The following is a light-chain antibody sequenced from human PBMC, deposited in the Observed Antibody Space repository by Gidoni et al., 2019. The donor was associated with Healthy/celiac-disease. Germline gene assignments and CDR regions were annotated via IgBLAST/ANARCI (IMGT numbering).Light chain of an antibody. CDR1: SSNIGAGYD. V-gene: IGLV1-40*01. Sequence: QSVLTQPPSVSRSPGPRVPISCTGSSSNIGAGYDVPWYQQLPGTAPKLLIYGNSNRPSGVPDRFSGSKSGTSASLAITGLQAEDEADYYCQSYDSSLSGVVFGGGTKLTVL. J-gene: IGLJ2*01. CDR2: GNS. CDR3: QSYDSSLSGVV.